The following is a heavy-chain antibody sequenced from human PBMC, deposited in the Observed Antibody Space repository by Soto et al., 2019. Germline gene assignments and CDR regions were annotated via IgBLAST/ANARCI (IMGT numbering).Heavy chain of an antibody. CDR3: AKAWEVNWFDP. CDR2: INSDGSST. Sequence: EVQLVESGGDLVQPGGSLRLSCAASGFTFSTYWMHWVRQAPGKGLVWVSRINSDGSSTSYADSVKGRFTISRDNAKNTLYLQMNSLRADDTAVYYCAKAWEVNWFDPWGLGTLVTVSS. V-gene: IGHV3-74*01. J-gene: IGHJ5*02. D-gene: IGHD1-26*01. CDR1: GFTFSTYW.